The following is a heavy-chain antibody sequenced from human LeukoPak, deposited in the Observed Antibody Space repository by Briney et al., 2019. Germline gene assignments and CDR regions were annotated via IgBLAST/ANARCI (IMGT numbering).Heavy chain of an antibody. D-gene: IGHD3-22*01. CDR2: IIPIFGTA. Sequence: SVKVSCKASGGAFSSYAISWVRQAPGQGLEWMGRIIPIFGTANYAQKFQGRVTITTDESTSTAYMELSSLRPEDTAVYYCARDEGAYYYDSSGYYFGYWGQGTLVTVSS. J-gene: IGHJ4*02. CDR1: GGAFSSYA. CDR3: ARDEGAYYYDSSGYYFGY. V-gene: IGHV1-69*05.